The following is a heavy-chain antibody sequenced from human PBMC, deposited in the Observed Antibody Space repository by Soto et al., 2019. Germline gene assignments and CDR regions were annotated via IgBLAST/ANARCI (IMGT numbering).Heavy chain of an antibody. CDR2: VFYSGRT. Sequence: SETLSLTCTVSGSSITNYYYWSWIRQPPGKGLEWIGYVFYSGRTNYNPSLKSRVTISIDTSKNQFFLKLTSVTAADTAMYYCARVSGGLDVWGKGTTVTVSS. CDR1: GSSITNYYY. V-gene: IGHV4-59*01. CDR3: ARVSGGLDV. J-gene: IGHJ6*04. D-gene: IGHD3-3*01.